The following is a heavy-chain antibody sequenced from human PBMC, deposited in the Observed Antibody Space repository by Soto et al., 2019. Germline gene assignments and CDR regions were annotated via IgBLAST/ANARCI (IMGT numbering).Heavy chain of an antibody. J-gene: IGHJ3*02. Sequence: EVQLVESGGGLVQPGGSLRLSCVASGFSVTDIYMNWVRQAPGKGLEWVSVIYNEFTDYTDSVRGRFSISTDSSKNALYLQMNSLRAEDSAVYYCVREPRYCSGGSCSIMGDAFEIWGQGTKVTVSS. D-gene: IGHD2-15*01. CDR1: GFSVTDIY. CDR2: IYNEFT. CDR3: VREPRYCSGGSCSIMGDAFEI. V-gene: IGHV3-66*01.